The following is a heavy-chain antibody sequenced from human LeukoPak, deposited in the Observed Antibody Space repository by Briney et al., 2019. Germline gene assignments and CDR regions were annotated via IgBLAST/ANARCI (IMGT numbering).Heavy chain of an antibody. CDR2: IWYDGSNK. Sequence: GGSLRLSCAASGFTFSSYGMHWVRQAPGKGLEWVAVIWYDGSNKYYADSVKGRFTISRDNSKNTLYLQMNSLRAEDTAVYYCASFDYGDYSTVQYAFNIWGQGTMVTVSS. D-gene: IGHD4-17*01. CDR3: ASFDYGDYSTVQYAFNI. J-gene: IGHJ3*02. V-gene: IGHV3-33*01. CDR1: GFTFSSYG.